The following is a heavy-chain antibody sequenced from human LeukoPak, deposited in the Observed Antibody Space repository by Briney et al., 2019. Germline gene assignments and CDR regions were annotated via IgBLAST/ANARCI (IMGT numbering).Heavy chain of an antibody. D-gene: IGHD6-6*01. CDR1: GFTFSSYA. CDR3: ARGGHSSASYDY. CDR2: ISYDGSNK. V-gene: IGHV3-30-3*01. J-gene: IGHJ4*02. Sequence: GGSLRLSCAASGFTFSSYAMHWVRQAPGKGLEWVAVISYDGSNKYYADSVKGRFTISRDNSKNTLYLQMNSLRAEDTAVYYCARGGHSSASYDYWGQGTLVTVSS.